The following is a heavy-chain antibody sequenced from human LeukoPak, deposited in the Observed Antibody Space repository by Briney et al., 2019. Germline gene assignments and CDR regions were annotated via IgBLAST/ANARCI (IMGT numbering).Heavy chain of an antibody. CDR3: ARLGTYCSSTSCYAGYFQH. CDR2: IYPGDSDT. CDR1: GYSFTSYW. Sequence: GESLKISCKGSGYSFTSYWIGWVRQMPGKGLEWMGIIYPGDSDTRYSPSFQGQVTIPADKSISTAYLQWSSLKASDTAMYYCARLGTYCSSTSCYAGYFQHWGQGTLVTVSS. J-gene: IGHJ1*01. V-gene: IGHV5-51*01. D-gene: IGHD2-2*01.